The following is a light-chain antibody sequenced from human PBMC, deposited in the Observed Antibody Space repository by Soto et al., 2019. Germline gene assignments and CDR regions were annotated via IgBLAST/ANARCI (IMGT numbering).Light chain of an antibody. CDR2: EVS. Sequence: QSVLTQPASVSGSPGLSITISCTGTSSDVGTYNYVSWYQQHPGKAPKLMIYEVSHRPSGISNRFSGSKSGSTASLTISGLTDEDEDDYFCSSYTSSSTLVLFGGGTKLTVL. CDR3: SSYTSSSTLVL. CDR1: SSDVGTYNY. J-gene: IGLJ3*02. V-gene: IGLV2-14*01.